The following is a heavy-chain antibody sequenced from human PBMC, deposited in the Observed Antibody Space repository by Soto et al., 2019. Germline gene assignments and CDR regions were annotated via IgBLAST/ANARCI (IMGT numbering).Heavy chain of an antibody. V-gene: IGHV2-5*02. CDR3: AHRGNYADGSASNYYFDY. CDR1: GFSLSTSGVG. Sequence: QITLKESGPTLVKPTQTLTLTCTCSGFSLSTSGVGVGWIRQPPGKALEWLALIYWDDDKRYSPSLKSRLTIPRNSYKNQWVLSMTNMVTVHTATYYCAHRGNYADGSASNYYFDYWGQGTVVTVSS. J-gene: IGHJ4*02. CDR2: IYWDDDK. D-gene: IGHD3-10*01.